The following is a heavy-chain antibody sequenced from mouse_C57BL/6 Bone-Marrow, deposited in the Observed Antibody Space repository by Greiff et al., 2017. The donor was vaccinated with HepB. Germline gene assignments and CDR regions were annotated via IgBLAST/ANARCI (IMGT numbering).Heavy chain of an antibody. D-gene: IGHD2-3*01. V-gene: IGHV1-39*01. CDR2: INPNYGTT. CDR1: GYSFTDYN. J-gene: IGHJ3*01. CDR3: EKLGYSLRAGFAY. Sequence: VQLKQSGPELVKPGASVKISCKASGYSFTDYNMNWVKQSNGKSLEWIGVINPNYGTTSYNQKFKGKATLTVDQSSSTAYMQLNSLTSEDSAVYNGEKLGYSLRAGFAYWGQGTWVTVSA.